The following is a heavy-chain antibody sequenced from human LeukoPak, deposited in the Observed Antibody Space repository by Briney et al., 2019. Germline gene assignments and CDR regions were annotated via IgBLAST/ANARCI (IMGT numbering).Heavy chain of an antibody. CDR1: GGSISSYY. V-gene: IGHV4-59*08. J-gene: IGHJ3*01. CDR3: AREYSSSSGRRAFDF. Sequence: SETLSLTCTVSGGSISSYYWSWIRQPPGKGLEWIGYIYYSGSTDYNPSLKSRVTISVDTSKNQFSLKLRSVTAADTAVYYCAREYSSSSGRRAFDFWGQGTMVTVFS. CDR2: IYYSGST. D-gene: IGHD6-6*01.